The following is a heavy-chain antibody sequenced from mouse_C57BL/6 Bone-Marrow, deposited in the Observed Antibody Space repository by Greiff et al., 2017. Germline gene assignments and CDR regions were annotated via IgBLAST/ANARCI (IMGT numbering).Heavy chain of an antibody. CDR2: IHPNSGST. CDR1: GYTFTSYW. V-gene: IGHV1-64*01. J-gene: IGHJ4*01. Sequence: VQLQQSGAELVKPGASVKLSCKASGYTFTSYWMHWVKQRPGQGLEWIGMIHPNSGSTNYNEKFKSKATLTVDKSSSTAYMQLSSLTSEDSAVYYCAVYDGYYPYYAMDYWGQGTSVTVSS. D-gene: IGHD2-3*01. CDR3: AVYDGYYPYYAMDY.